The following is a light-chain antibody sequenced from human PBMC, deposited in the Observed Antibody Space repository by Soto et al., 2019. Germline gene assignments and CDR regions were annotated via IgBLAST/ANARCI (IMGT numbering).Light chain of an antibody. Sequence: EIVMPQSPATLSVSPGASATLSCRAGQGVTTNFAWYQQKSGQAPRLLIYGASSRATGIPDRFSGSGSGTDFTLTISRLEPEDFAVYYCRQHGRSLGFAFGRGTKVDIK. CDR3: RQHGRSLGFA. J-gene: IGKJ4*01. CDR2: GAS. V-gene: IGKV3-20*01. CDR1: QGVTTN.